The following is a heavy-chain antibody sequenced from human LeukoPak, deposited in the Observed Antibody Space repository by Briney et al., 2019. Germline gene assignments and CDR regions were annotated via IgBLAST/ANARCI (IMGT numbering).Heavy chain of an antibody. CDR1: GYTFSTYY. CDR2: INPTGTDT. CDR3: ARVARARRAFDI. V-gene: IGHV1-46*01. J-gene: IGHJ3*02. Sequence: ASVKVSCKASGYTFSTYYMYWVRQSPGQGLEWMGAINPTGTDTIYAQTFQGRVTMTRDLSTSTVYMELSSLRSEDTAVYYCARVARARRAFDIWGQGTMVTVSS.